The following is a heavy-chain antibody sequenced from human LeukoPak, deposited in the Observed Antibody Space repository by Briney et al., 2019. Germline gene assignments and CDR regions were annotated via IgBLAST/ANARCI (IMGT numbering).Heavy chain of an antibody. CDR2: ISGSRGST. Sequence: GGSLRLSCAASGFTFSSYAMSWVRQAPGKGLEWVSAISGSRGSTYYADSVKGRFTISRDNSNNTLYLQMNSLRAEDTAVYYCAFRRGYSSGWYFSPWGQGTLVTVSS. J-gene: IGHJ5*02. CDR3: AFRRGYSSGWYFSP. CDR1: GFTFSSYA. V-gene: IGHV3-23*01. D-gene: IGHD6-19*01.